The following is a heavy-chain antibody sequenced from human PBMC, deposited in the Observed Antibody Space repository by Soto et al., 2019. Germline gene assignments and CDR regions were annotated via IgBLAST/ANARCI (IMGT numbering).Heavy chain of an antibody. CDR1: GYTFTNYG. Sequence: GASVKVSCKASGYTFTNYGLSWVRQAPGQGLEWMGWISGHNGNTKYAEKFQNRVTMTTDTSTNTAHMELRSLRSDDTAVYYCAREGQAPYYYYGMDFWGQGTAVTVSS. V-gene: IGHV1-18*01. CDR2: ISGHNGNT. J-gene: IGHJ6*01. CDR3: AREGQAPYYYYGMDF.